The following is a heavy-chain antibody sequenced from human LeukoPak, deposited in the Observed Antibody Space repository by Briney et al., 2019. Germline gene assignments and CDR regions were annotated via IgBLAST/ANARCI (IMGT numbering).Heavy chain of an antibody. J-gene: IGHJ4*02. CDR2: ISFDGSDA. D-gene: IGHD5-18*01. CDR1: GFTFSDYW. CDR3: ARDIQLWTTVPDAFDY. Sequence: GGSLRLSCAASGFTFSDYWMHWVRQAPGKGLVWVSCISFDGSDATYADSVKGRFTISRDNAKNTLHLQMDSLTVEDTAVYYCARDIQLWTTVPDAFDYWGQGTLVTVSS. V-gene: IGHV3-74*01.